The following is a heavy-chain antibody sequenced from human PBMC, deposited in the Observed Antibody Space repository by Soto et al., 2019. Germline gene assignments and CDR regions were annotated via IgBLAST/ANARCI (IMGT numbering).Heavy chain of an antibody. CDR2: ISAYNGNT. CDR3: ASSLGVTDGYNRGRVEAFDI. CDR1: GYTFTSYG. D-gene: IGHD2-21*02. Sequence: QVQLVQSGAEVKKPGASVKVSCKASGYTFTSYGISWVRQAPGQGLEWMGWISAYNGNTNYAQKLQGRVTMTTDTSTSTAYMELRSLRSDDTAVYYCASSLGVTDGYNRGRVEAFDIWGQGTMVTVSS. V-gene: IGHV1-18*01. J-gene: IGHJ3*02.